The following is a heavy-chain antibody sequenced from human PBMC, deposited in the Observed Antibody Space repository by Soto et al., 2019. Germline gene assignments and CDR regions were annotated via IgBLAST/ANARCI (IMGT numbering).Heavy chain of an antibody. V-gene: IGHV3-48*04. J-gene: IGHJ4*02. D-gene: IGHD6-25*01. Sequence: GGSLRLSCVGSGFTFSTYSINWIRQAPGKGLEWVSYISSSGSTIYYADSVKGRFTISRDNAKNSLYLKMNSLRAEDTAVYYCAREIAAAFDYWGQGTLVTVSS. CDR2: ISSSGSTI. CDR1: GFTFSTYS. CDR3: AREIAAAFDY.